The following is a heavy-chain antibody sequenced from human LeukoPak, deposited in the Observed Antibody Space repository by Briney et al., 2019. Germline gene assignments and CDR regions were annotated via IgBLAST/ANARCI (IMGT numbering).Heavy chain of an antibody. D-gene: IGHD4-17*01. CDR2: ISYDGSNK. V-gene: IGHV3-30*18. CDR1: GFTFSSYG. J-gene: IGHJ3*02. CDR3: AKLPGTTVTTSDAFDI. Sequence: GGSLRLSCAASGFTFSSYGMHWVRQAPGKGLEWVAVISYDGSNKYYADSVKGRFTISRDNSKNTLYLQMNSLRAEDTAVYYCAKLPGTTVTTSDAFDIWGQGTMVTVSS.